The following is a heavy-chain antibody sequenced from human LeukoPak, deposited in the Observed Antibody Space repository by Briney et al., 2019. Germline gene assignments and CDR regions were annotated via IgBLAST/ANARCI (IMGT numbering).Heavy chain of an antibody. V-gene: IGHV5-51*01. Sequence: GESLKISCKGSGYSFTNYWIGWVRQMPGKGLEWMGIIYPGDSDTRYSPSSQGQVTISADKSISTAYLQWSSLKASDTAMYYCARRGSGYCSSTSCDYFDYWGQGTLVTVSS. D-gene: IGHD2-2*03. CDR2: IYPGDSDT. CDR1: GYSFTNYW. J-gene: IGHJ4*02. CDR3: ARRGSGYCSSTSCDYFDY.